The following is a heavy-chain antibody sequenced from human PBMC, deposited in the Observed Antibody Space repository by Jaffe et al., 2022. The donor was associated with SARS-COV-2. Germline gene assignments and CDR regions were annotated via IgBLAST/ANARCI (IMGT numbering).Heavy chain of an antibody. CDR1: GFTFSSYA. CDR3: AKDQQGPAALNDYGDRFDY. D-gene: IGHD4-17*01. V-gene: IGHV3-23*01. Sequence: EVQLLESGGGLVQPGGSLRLSCAASGFTFSSYAMSWVRQAPGKGLEWVSAISGSGGSTYYADSVKGRFTISRDNSKNTLYLQMNSLRAEDTAVYYCAKDQQGPAALNDYGDRFDYWGQGTLVTVSS. CDR2: ISGSGGST. J-gene: IGHJ4*02.